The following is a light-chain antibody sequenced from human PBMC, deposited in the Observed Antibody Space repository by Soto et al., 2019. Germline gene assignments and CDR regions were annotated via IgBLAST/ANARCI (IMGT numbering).Light chain of an antibody. Sequence: QSVLTQPPSVSGAPGQRVTISCTGSSSNIGAGYVVHWYQQLPGTAPKLLIYGNSSRPSGVPDRFSGSKSGTSASLAITGLQAEDEADYYCQSYDSSLSGSVFGGGTKLTVL. CDR2: GNS. V-gene: IGLV1-40*01. J-gene: IGLJ2*01. CDR3: QSYDSSLSGSV. CDR1: SSNIGAGYV.